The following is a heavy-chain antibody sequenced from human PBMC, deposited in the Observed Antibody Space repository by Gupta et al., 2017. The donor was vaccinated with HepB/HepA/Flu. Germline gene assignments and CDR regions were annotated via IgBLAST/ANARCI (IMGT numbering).Heavy chain of an antibody. CDR3: ARDGDGDYSFDP. CDR1: GFTFSSYA. D-gene: IGHD4-17*01. CDR2: ISYDGSNK. J-gene: IGHJ5*02. Sequence: QVQLVESGGGVVQPGRSLRLSCAASGFTFSSYARHWVRQAPGKGLEWVAVISYDGSNKYYADSVKGRFTISRDNSKNTLYLQMNSLRAEDTAVYYCARDGDGDYSFDPWGQGTLVTVSS. V-gene: IGHV3-30-3*01.